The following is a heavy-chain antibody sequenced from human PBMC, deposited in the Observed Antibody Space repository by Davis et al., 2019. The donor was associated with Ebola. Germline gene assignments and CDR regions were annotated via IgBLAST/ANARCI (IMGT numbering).Heavy chain of an antibody. Sequence: PSETLSLTCTVSGASIKSNNWSWIRQPPGKGLEWIGYIYNVGSTDYNPSLESRLTISFDTSKSQLSLKLTSVTAADTGVYYCAKFTSHWLWSPYGLDVWGRGTTVSVSS. V-gene: IGHV4-59*13. D-gene: IGHD3-3*01. CDR1: GASIKSNN. CDR2: IYNVGST. J-gene: IGHJ6*02. CDR3: AKFTSHWLWSPYGLDV.